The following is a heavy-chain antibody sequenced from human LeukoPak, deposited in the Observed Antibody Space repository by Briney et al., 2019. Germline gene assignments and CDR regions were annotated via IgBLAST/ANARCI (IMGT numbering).Heavy chain of an antibody. CDR3: ARRITVFYWFDP. CDR2: INQSGST. J-gene: IGHJ5*02. Sequence: SETLSLTCAVYGGSFSEYYWSWIRQPPGKGLEWIGEINQSGSTSYNPSLKSRVTISLDTSKNQFSLKLSSVTAADTAVYHCARRITVFYWFDPWDQGTLVTVSS. V-gene: IGHV4-34*01. CDR1: GGSFSEYY. D-gene: IGHD2/OR15-2a*01.